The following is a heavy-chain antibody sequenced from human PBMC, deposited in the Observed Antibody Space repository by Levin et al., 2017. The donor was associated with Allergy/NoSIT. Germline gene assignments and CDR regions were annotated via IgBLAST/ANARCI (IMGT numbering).Heavy chain of an antibody. V-gene: IGHV3-48*03. J-gene: IGHJ4*02. CDR2: ISSSGSTI. Sequence: GGSLRLSCAASGFTFSSYEMNWVRQAPGKGLEWVSYISSSGSTIYYADSVKCRFTISRDNAKNSLYLQMNSLRAEDTAVYYCARQLGNFWSGYNYFDYWGQGTLVTVSS. D-gene: IGHD3-3*01. CDR3: ARQLGNFWSGYNYFDY. CDR1: GFTFSSYE.